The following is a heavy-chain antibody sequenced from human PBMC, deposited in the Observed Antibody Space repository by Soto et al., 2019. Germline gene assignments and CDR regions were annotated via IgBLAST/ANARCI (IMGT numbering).Heavy chain of an antibody. D-gene: IGHD5-18*01. CDR1: GGTFSSNA. Sequence: QVQLVQSGAEVKKPGSSVKVTCKASGGTFSSNAISWVRQAPGQGLEWMGGIIPIFGTAHYAQKFLGRVNITADESTSTASMELSSLKSEDTAVYYCATGGRGYSSGPRVYFEFWGQGTLVTVSS. J-gene: IGHJ4*02. CDR3: ATGGRGYSSGPRVYFEF. CDR2: IIPIFGTA. V-gene: IGHV1-69*12.